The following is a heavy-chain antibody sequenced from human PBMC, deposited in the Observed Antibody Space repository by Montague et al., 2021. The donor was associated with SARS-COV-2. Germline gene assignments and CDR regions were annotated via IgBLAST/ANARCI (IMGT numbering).Heavy chain of an antibody. CDR2: ISYDGSNK. J-gene: IGHJ6*02. V-gene: IGHV3-30*04. CDR1: GFTFSSYA. D-gene: IGHD3-3*01. CDR3: ARDFLPLLAYYYGMDV. Sequence: SLRLSCAASGFTFSSYAVHWVRQAPGKGLEWVAVISYDGSNKYYADSVKGRFTISRDNSKNTLYLQMNSLRAEDTAVYYCARDFLPLLAYYYGMDVWGQGTTVTVSS.